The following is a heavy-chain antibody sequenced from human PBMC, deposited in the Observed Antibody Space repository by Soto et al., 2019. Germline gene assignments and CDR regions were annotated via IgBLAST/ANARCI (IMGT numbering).Heavy chain of an antibody. CDR3: ARDLGYYGSGADAFDI. J-gene: IGHJ3*02. CDR2: IKQDGSEK. CDR1: GFTFSSYW. D-gene: IGHD3-10*01. Sequence: PGGSLRLSCAASGFTFSSYWMSWVRQAPGKGLEWVANIKQDGSEKYYVDSVKGRSTISRDNAKNSLYLQMNSLRAEDTAVYYCARDLGYYGSGADAFDIWGQGTMVTVSS. V-gene: IGHV3-7*01.